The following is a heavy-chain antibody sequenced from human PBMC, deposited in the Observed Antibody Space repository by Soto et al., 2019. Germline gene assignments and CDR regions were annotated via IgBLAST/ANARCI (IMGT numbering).Heavy chain of an antibody. Sequence: GGSLRLSCAASGFTFSNAWMNWVRQAPGKGLEWVGRIKSKTDGGTTDYAAPVKGRFTISRDDSKNTLYLQMNSLKTEDTAVYYCTTESYQLLWRGIVAFDIWGQGTMVTVSS. CDR2: IKSKTDGGTT. CDR1: GFTFSNAW. J-gene: IGHJ3*02. V-gene: IGHV3-15*07. CDR3: TTESYQLLWRGIVAFDI. D-gene: IGHD2-2*01.